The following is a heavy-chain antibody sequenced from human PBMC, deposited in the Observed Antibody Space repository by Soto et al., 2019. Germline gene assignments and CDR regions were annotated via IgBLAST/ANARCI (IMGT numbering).Heavy chain of an antibody. Sequence: PSETLSLTCNVSGVSISIYNYYWGWVRQPPGKGLEWIGSIYYSGSSYYNPSLKSRVTISVHTSKNQFSLRLSSLTAADTAVYYCTRRRDISHFDSWGPGILVTVSS. J-gene: IGHJ4*02. V-gene: IGHV4-39*01. CDR3: TRRRDISHFDS. D-gene: IGHD3-9*01. CDR1: GVSISIYNYY. CDR2: IYYSGSS.